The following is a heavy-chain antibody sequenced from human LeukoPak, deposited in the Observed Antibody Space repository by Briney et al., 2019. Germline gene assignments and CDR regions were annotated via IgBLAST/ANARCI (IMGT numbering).Heavy chain of an antibody. J-gene: IGHJ6*03. CDR2: VYYTGGT. CDR1: GGSISSTSYY. Sequence: PSETLSLTCTASGGSISSTSYYWGWVRQPPGKGLEWIGSVYYTGGTYYNASLKSRITISVDTSKNQFSLKLSSVAAADAAVYYCASVGYYYYMDVWGKGTTVTVSS. V-gene: IGHV4-39*01. CDR3: ASVGYYYYMDV.